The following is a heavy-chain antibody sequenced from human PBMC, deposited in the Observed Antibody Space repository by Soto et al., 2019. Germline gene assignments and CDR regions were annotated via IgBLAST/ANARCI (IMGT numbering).Heavy chain of an antibody. D-gene: IGHD3-22*01. CDR3: ARHPYKGGYYDSSGFVGQDY. V-gene: IGHV4-39*01. J-gene: IGHJ4*02. CDR2: IYYSGST. CDR1: GGSISSSSYY. Sequence: QLQLQESGPGLVKPSETLSLTCTVSGGSISSSSYYWGWIRQPPGKGLEWIGSIYYSGSTYYNPSLKSRVTISVDTSKNQFSLKLSSVTAADTAVYYCARHPYKGGYYDSSGFVGQDYWGQGTLVTVSS.